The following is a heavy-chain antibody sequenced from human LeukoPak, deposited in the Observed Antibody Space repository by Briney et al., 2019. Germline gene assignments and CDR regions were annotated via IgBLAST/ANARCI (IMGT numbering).Heavy chain of an antibody. J-gene: IGHJ6*02. CDR2: INHSGST. CDR1: GGSFSGYY. CDR3: AGVVIEYYYYYGMDV. D-gene: IGHD3-22*01. Sequence: KPSETLSRTCAVYGGSFSGYYWSWIRQPPGKGLEWIGEINHSGSTNYNPSLKSRVTISVDTSKNQFSLKLSSVTAADTAVYYCAGVVIEYYYYYGMDVWGQGTTVTVSS. V-gene: IGHV4-34*01.